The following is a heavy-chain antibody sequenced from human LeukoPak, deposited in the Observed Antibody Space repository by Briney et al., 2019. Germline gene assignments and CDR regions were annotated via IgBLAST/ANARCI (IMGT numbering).Heavy chain of an antibody. D-gene: IGHD6-13*01. CDR1: GFTFSSYA. V-gene: IGHV3-30-3*01. J-gene: IGHJ4*02. CDR3: AKGKSSSWLLAHYFDY. CDR2: ISYDGSNK. Sequence: PGRSLRLSCAASGFTFSSYAMHWVRQAPGKGLEWVAVISYDGSNKYYADSVKGRFTISRDNSKNTLYLQMNSLRAEDTAVYYCAKGKSSSWLLAHYFDYWGQGTLVTVSS.